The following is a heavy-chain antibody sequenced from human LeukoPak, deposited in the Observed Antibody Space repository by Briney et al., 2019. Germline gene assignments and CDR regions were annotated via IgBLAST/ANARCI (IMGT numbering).Heavy chain of an antibody. D-gene: IGHD2-15*01. CDR3: AKRGGGPHFDY. V-gene: IGHV3-23*01. CDR2: ISGSGGYT. CDR1: GFTFSSYG. J-gene: IGHJ4*02. Sequence: GGSLRLSCAASGFTFSSYGMTWVRQAPGKGLEWVSAISGSGGYTYYADSVKGRSTISRDNSNNTLYLQMNSLRAEDTAVYYCAKRGGGPHFDYWGQGTLVTVSS.